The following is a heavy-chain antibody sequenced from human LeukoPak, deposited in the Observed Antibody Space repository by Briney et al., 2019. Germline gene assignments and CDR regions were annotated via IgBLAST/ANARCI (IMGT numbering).Heavy chain of an antibody. V-gene: IGHV3-23*01. J-gene: IGHJ3*02. CDR1: GFTFSSCA. D-gene: IGHD2-21*02. CDR2: ISASGGKT. Sequence: GGSLRLSCAASGFTFSSCALSWVRQAPGKGLEWVSAISASGGKTWYVDSMKGRFTISRDNSKNTLYLQMNSLRAEDTAVYYCAKDPIVFNSGDYYLGTFNIWGQGTMVTVSS. CDR3: AKDPIVFNSGDYYLGTFNI.